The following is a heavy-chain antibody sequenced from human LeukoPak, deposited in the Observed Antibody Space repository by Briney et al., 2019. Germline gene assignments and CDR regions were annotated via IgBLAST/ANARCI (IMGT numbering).Heavy chain of an antibody. J-gene: IGHJ5*02. CDR1: GYFFTSYW. D-gene: IGHD6-13*01. Sequence: GASLQISCKGSGYFFTSYWIGLVRQLPGKGLEWMGIIYPGDSDTRYSPSFQGQVTISADKSISTAYLQWSSLKASNTAMYYCARSIAAASAFDPWGQGTLVTVSS. V-gene: IGHV5-51*01. CDR2: IYPGDSDT. CDR3: ARSIAAASAFDP.